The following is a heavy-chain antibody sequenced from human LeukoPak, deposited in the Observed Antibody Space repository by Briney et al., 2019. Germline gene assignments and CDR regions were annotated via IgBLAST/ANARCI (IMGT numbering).Heavy chain of an antibody. CDR3: AREREPSGSYWSLQH. D-gene: IGHD1-26*01. CDR2: IIPIFGTA. Sequence: SVKVSCKASGGTFSSYAISWVRQDPGQGLEWMGGIIPIFGTANYAQKFQGRVTITTDESTSTAYMELSSLRSEDTAVYYCAREREPSGSYWSLQHWGQGTLVTVSS. V-gene: IGHV1-69*05. J-gene: IGHJ1*01. CDR1: GGTFSSYA.